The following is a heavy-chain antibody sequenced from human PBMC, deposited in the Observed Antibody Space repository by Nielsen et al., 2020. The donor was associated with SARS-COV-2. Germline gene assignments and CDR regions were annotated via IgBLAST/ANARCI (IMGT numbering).Heavy chain of an antibody. CDR3: AKAGSYRRYYFDY. CDR2: MSYDGSNK. Sequence: WIRQPPGKGLEWVAVMSYDGSNKYYADSVKGRFTISRDNSKNTLYLQMNSLRAEDTAVYYCAKAGSYRRYYFDYWGQGTLVTVSS. D-gene: IGHD1-26*01. J-gene: IGHJ4*02. V-gene: IGHV3-30*18.